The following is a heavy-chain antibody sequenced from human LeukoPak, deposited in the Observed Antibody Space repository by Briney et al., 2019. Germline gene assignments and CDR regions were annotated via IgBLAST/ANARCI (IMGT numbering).Heavy chain of an antibody. Sequence: ASVKVSCKVSGYSLTELSLHWVRQAPGKGLEWMGGLDPADGEMIYAQMFQGRITMTEDSSTDTAYMEMSSLRSDDTAVYYCATGRTKWDLLNYWGQGTLVTVSS. V-gene: IGHV1-24*01. CDR1: GYSLTELS. CDR2: LDPADGEM. J-gene: IGHJ4*02. CDR3: ATGRTKWDLLNY. D-gene: IGHD1-26*01.